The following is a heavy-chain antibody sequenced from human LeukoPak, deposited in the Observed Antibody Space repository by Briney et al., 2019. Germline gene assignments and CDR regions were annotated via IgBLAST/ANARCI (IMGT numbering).Heavy chain of an antibody. D-gene: IGHD6-13*01. Sequence: GGSLRLSCAASGFTFSSYAMSWVRQAPGKGLEWVSAISGSGGSTYYADSVKGRFTISRDNAKNSLYLQMNSLRAEDTAVYYCARVGMRQLVNYFDYWGQGTLVTVSS. J-gene: IGHJ4*02. CDR1: GFTFSSYA. CDR3: ARVGMRQLVNYFDY. CDR2: ISGSGGST. V-gene: IGHV3-23*01.